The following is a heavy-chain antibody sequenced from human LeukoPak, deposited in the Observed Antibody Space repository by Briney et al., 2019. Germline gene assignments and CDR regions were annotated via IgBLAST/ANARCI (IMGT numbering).Heavy chain of an antibody. D-gene: IGHD4-23*01. J-gene: IGHJ4*02. V-gene: IGHV3-53*01. CDR2: IYSGGST. CDR1: GFTVSSNY. CDR3: ARERDGNIFDY. Sequence: GGSLRLSCAATGFTVSSNYMSWVRQAPGKGLEWVSVIYSGGSTYYADSVKGRFTISRDNSKNTLYLQMNSLRAEDTAVYYCARERDGNIFDYWGQGTLVTVSS.